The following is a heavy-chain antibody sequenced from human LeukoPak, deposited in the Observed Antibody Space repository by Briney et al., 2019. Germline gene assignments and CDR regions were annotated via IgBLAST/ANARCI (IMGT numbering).Heavy chain of an antibody. Sequence: VESLKLSCKGSGYSFTSYWIGWVRQMPGKGLEWMGIIYPGDSDTRYSPSFQGQVTISADKSISTAYLQWSSLKASDTAMYYCAIEGHYYGSGSYYNPFPSNHDAFDIWGQGTMVTVSS. V-gene: IGHV5-51*01. CDR3: AIEGHYYGSGSYYNPFPSNHDAFDI. D-gene: IGHD3-10*01. CDR2: IYPGDSDT. CDR1: GYSFTSYW. J-gene: IGHJ3*02.